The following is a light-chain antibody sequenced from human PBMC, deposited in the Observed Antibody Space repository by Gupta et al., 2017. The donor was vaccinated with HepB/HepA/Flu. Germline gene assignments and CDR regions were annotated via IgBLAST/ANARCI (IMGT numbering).Light chain of an antibody. CDR1: QSISSW. Sequence: DIQTTQSPSTLTASVGDRVTITALASQSISSWLAWYQQKPGKAPKLLIYKASSRESGVPSRFSGSGSGTEFTLTISSLQAEDLAAYYCQQYNSYLWTFGQGTKVEIK. J-gene: IGKJ1*01. V-gene: IGKV1-5*03. CDR3: QQYNSYLWT. CDR2: KAS.